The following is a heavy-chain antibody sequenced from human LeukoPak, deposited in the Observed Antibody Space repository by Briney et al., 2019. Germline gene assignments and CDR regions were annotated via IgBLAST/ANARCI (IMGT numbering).Heavy chain of an antibody. V-gene: IGHV3-30-3*01. CDR2: ISYDGSNK. D-gene: IGHD3-3*01. CDR1: GFTFSSYA. J-gene: IGHJ4*02. CDR3: ARAATSSTYGYYY. Sequence: TGGSLRLSCAASGFTFSSYAMHWVRQTPGKGLEWVAVISYDGSNKYYADSVKGRFTISRDNAKNSLYLQMNSLRAEDTAVYYCARAATSSTYGYYYWGQGTLVTVSS.